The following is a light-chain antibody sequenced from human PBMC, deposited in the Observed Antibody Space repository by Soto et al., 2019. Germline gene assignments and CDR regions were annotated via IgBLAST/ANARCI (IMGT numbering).Light chain of an antibody. CDR3: QQYNTFPLT. V-gene: IGKV3-15*01. J-gene: IGKJ4*01. Sequence: EIMMTRSPSTLSVSPGERATLSCRASQSVSSNLAWYQQKPGQAPRLLIYGASTRATGIPDRFSGSGSGTDFTLTISRLEPEDFAVYYCQQYNTFPLTFGGGTKVDIK. CDR2: GAS. CDR1: QSVSSN.